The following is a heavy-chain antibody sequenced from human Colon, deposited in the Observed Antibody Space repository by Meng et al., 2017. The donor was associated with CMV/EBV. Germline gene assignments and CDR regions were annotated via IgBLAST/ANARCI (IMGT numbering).Heavy chain of an antibody. V-gene: IGHV3-21*06. CDR2: ISSSSSYI. CDR1: GFTFSSYP. CDR3: AKHDTKYGYGRDYFEY. D-gene: IGHD5-18*01. J-gene: IGHJ4*01. Sequence: GESLKISCAASGFTFSSYPMYWVRQAPGKGLEWVASISSSSSYIYYADSLKGRFTISRDDTRNSLFLQMNSLSVEDTAVYYCAKHDTKYGYGRDYFEYWGQGILVTVSS.